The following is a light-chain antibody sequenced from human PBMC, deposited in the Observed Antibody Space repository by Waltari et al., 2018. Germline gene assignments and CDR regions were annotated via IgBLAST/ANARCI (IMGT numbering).Light chain of an antibody. J-gene: IGKJ2*01. CDR3: QQYAGSSYT. CDR2: GAS. Sequence: EIVLTQSPGTLSLSPGERATLSRRASQSVSSTYLAWYQQKPGQAPRLLIYGASRRATGIPDRISGSGSGTDFTLTISRLEPEDFAVYYCQQYAGSSYTFGQGTKLEIK. CDR1: QSVSSTY. V-gene: IGKV3-20*01.